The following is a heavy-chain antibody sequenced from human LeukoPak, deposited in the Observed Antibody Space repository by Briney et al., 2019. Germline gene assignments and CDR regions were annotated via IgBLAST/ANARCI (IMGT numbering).Heavy chain of an antibody. D-gene: IGHD3-16*02. Sequence: PSETLSLTCTVSGGSISHYFWSWIRQPPGKALEWIGYIYYSGSTDYNPSLKSRVTISVDTSKNQFSLKLSSVTAADTAVYYCARVPVRGFDYVWGSYRPHSDAFDIWGQGTMVTVSS. CDR3: ARVPVRGFDYVWGSYRPHSDAFDI. CDR2: IYYSGST. CDR1: GGSISHYF. V-gene: IGHV4-59*01. J-gene: IGHJ3*02.